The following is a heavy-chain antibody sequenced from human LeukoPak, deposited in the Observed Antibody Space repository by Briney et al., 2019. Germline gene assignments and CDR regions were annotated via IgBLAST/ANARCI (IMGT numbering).Heavy chain of an antibody. D-gene: IGHD3-10*01. CDR3: ARDPELLWFGELSMGDY. J-gene: IGHJ4*02. CDR1: GYTFTSYG. CDR2: ISAYNGNT. Sequence: ASVKVSCKASGYTFTSYGISWVRQAPGQGLEWMGWISAYNGNTNYAQKLQGRVTMTTDTSTSTAYMELSSLRSEDTAVYYCARDPELLWFGELSMGDYWGQGTLVTVSS. V-gene: IGHV1-18*01.